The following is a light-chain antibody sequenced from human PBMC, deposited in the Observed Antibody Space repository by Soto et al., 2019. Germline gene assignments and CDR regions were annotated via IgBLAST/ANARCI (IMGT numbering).Light chain of an antibody. CDR1: SSNIGNNY. J-gene: IGLJ3*02. CDR3: GTWDSSLTVLWV. V-gene: IGLV1-51*02. CDR2: ENN. Sequence: QSVLTQPPSVSAAPGQKVTISCSGSSSNIGNNYVFWYQQLPGTAPKLLIYENNKRPSGIPDRFSGSKSGTSATLGITGLQTGDEADYYCGTWDSSLTVLWVFGGGTQLTVL.